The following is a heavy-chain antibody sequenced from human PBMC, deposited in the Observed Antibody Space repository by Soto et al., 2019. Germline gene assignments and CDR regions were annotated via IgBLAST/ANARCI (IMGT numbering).Heavy chain of an antibody. V-gene: IGHV4-39*01. CDR2: IYYSGST. J-gene: IGHJ4*02. D-gene: IGHD3-3*01. Sequence: QLQLQESGPGLVKPSETLSLTCTVSGGSISSSSYYWGWIRQPPGKGLEWIGSIYYSGSTYYNPSLTIRVTMSVDTSKNQFSLKLSSVTAADTAVYYCARHTQRITIAANWGQGTLVTVSS. CDR3: ARHTQRITIAAN. CDR1: GGSISSSSYY.